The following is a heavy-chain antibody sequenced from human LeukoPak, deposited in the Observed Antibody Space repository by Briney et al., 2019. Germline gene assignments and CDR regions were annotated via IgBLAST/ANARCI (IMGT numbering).Heavy chain of an antibody. Sequence: SETLSLTCTASGGSIRSHYWSLIRQPPGKGLEWIGYIYYSGSTSYNPSLKSRVTISVDTSKNQLSPKLSSVTAADTAVYYCARVLSWAFDIWGQGTMVTVSS. J-gene: IGHJ3*02. CDR1: GGSIRSHY. D-gene: IGHD3-16*02. CDR2: IYYSGST. V-gene: IGHV4-59*11. CDR3: ARVLSWAFDI.